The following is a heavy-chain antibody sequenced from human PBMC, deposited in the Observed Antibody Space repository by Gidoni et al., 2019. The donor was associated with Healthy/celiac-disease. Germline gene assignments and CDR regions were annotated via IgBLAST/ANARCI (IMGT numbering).Heavy chain of an antibody. CDR3: ASMYYDFWSGYYTHYYYYGMDV. D-gene: IGHD3-3*01. CDR2: ISSSSSTI. Sequence: EVQLVESGGGLVQPGGSLRLSCAASGFTFSSYSMNWVRQAPGKGLAWVSYISSSSSTIYYADSVKGRFTISRDNAKNSLYLQMNSLRAEDTAVYYCASMYYDFWSGYYTHYYYYGMDVWGQGTTVTVSS. V-gene: IGHV3-48*01. J-gene: IGHJ6*02. CDR1: GFTFSSYS.